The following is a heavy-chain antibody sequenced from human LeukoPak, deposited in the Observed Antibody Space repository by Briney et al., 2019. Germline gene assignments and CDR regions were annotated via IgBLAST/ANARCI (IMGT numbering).Heavy chain of an antibody. D-gene: IGHD3-16*01. V-gene: IGHV4-34*01. J-gene: IGHJ6*03. CDR2: INHSGST. CDR1: GGSFSGYY. CDR3: ASADNPGYAYYYYMDV. Sequence: SETLSLTCAVYGGSFSGYYWSWIRQPPGKGLEWIGEINHSGSTNYNPSLKSRVTISVDTSKNQFSLKLSSVTAADTAVYYCASADNPGYAYYYYMDVWGKGTTVTISS.